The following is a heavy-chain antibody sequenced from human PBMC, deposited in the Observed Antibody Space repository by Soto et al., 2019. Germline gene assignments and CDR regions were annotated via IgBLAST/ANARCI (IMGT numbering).Heavy chain of an antibody. CDR2: IYHSVST. CDR3: ARGKGYYGMDV. V-gene: IGHV4-30-2*01. Sequence: SETLSLTCAVSGGSISSGGYSWSWIRQPQGKGLDWIVYIYHSVSTYYNPSLKSRFTISLDTSKNQFSLKLSSVTAADTAVYYCARGKGYYGMDVWGQGTTVTVSS. J-gene: IGHJ6*02. CDR1: GGSISSGGYS.